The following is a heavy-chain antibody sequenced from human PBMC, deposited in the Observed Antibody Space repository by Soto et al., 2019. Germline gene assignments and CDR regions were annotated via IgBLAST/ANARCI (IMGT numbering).Heavy chain of an antibody. D-gene: IGHD6-13*01. CDR1: GGSISSSNW. J-gene: IGHJ3*02. Sequence: QVQLQESGPGLVKPSGTLSLTCAVSGGSISSSNWWSWVRQPPGKGLEWIGEIYHSGSTNYNPSLKNRVTISVDKSKNQFYLKLRSVTAAATAVYYCASARIAAAGTRAFDIWGQGTMVTVSS. CDR2: IYHSGST. V-gene: IGHV4-4*02. CDR3: ASARIAAAGTRAFDI.